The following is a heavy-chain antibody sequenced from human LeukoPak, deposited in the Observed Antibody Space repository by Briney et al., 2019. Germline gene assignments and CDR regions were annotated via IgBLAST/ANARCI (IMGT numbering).Heavy chain of an antibody. CDR1: GGSISSSSYY. Sequence: SETLSLTCTVSGGSISSSSYYWGWIRQPPGKGLEWIGSIYYSGSTYYNPSLKSRVTISVDTSKNQFSLKLSSVTAADTAVYYCARDHYDILTGYYIDYWGQGTLVTVSS. J-gene: IGHJ4*02. CDR3: ARDHYDILTGYYIDY. CDR2: IYYSGST. V-gene: IGHV4-39*07. D-gene: IGHD3-9*01.